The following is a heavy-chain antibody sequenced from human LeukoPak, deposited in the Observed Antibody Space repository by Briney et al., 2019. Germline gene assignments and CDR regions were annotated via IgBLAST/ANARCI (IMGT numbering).Heavy chain of an antibody. CDR1: GGSISSYY. Sequence: PWETLSLTCTASGGSISSYYWSWIRQPPGKGLEWIGYIYYSGSTNYNPSLKSRVTISVDTSKNQFSLKLSSVTAADTAVYYCAKGGSYWYFDLWGRGTLVTVSS. CDR2: IYYSGST. D-gene: IGHD1-26*01. CDR3: AKGGSYWYFDL. V-gene: IGHV4-59*01. J-gene: IGHJ2*01.